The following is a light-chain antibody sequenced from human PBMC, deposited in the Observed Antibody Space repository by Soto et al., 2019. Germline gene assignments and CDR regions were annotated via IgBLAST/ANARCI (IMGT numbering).Light chain of an antibody. Sequence: QSALTQPASVSGSPGQSITISCTGTSSDVGGYNYVSWYQQHPGKAPKLVISDVDSRPSGVSSRFSGSKSGNTASLTISGLQAEDESDYYCSSYTSANTVVFGGGTKVTVL. CDR3: SSYTSANTVV. J-gene: IGLJ2*01. V-gene: IGLV2-14*03. CDR2: DVD. CDR1: SSDVGGYNY.